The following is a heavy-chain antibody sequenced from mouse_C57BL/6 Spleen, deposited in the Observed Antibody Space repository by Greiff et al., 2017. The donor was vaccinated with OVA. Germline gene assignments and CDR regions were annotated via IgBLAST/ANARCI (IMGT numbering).Heavy chain of an antibody. Sequence: QVQLQQSGAELVRPGTSVKVSCKASGYAFTNYLIEWVKQRPGQGLEWIGVINPGSGGTNYNEKFKGKATLTADKSSSTAYMQLSSLTSEDSAVYFCARRGYDYDVTWFAYWGQGTLVTVSA. J-gene: IGHJ3*01. CDR2: INPGSGGT. CDR3: ARRGYDYDVTWFAY. CDR1: GYAFTNYL. D-gene: IGHD2-4*01. V-gene: IGHV1-54*01.